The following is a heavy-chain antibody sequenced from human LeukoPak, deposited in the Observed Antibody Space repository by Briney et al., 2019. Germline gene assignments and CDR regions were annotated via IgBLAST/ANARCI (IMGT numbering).Heavy chain of an antibody. J-gene: IGHJ6*02. CDR1: GFTVSSNY. CDR3: AREPVVAATRDYYGMDV. Sequence: GGSLRLSCAASGFTVSSNYMSWVRQAPGKGLEWVSVIYSGGSTYYADSVKGRFTISRDNSKNTLYLQMNSLRAEDTAVYYCAREPVVAATRDYYGMDVWGQGTMVTVSS. D-gene: IGHD2-15*01. CDR2: IYSGGST. V-gene: IGHV3-66*01.